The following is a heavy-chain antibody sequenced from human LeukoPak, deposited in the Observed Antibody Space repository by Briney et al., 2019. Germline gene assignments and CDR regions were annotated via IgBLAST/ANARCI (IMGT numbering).Heavy chain of an antibody. D-gene: IGHD5-24*01. CDR2: ISVTGDYT. Sequence: PGGSLRLSCADSGFTFSGYAVSWVRQPPGQGLELVLGISVTGDYTHYADSVKGRFSVSRDNSKNTLYLHMNSLTVEDTAVYFCAAFRGDGYNLGFDNWGQGTLVTVSS. CDR1: GFTFSGYA. CDR3: AAFRGDGYNLGFDN. V-gene: IGHV3-23*01. J-gene: IGHJ4*02.